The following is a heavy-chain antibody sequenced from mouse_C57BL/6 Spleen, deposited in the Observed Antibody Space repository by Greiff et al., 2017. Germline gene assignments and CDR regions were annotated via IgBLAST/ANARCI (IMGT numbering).Heavy chain of an antibody. CDR3: ARVYFDV. J-gene: IGHJ1*03. Sequence: DVQLQQSGPGLVKPSQSLSLTCSVTGYSIPSGYYWNWIRQFPGNKLEWMGYISYDGSNNYNPSLKNRISITRYTSKNQFFLKLNSVTTEDTATYYCARVYFDVWGTGTTVTVSS. CDR2: ISYDGSN. V-gene: IGHV3-6*01. CDR1: GYSIPSGYY.